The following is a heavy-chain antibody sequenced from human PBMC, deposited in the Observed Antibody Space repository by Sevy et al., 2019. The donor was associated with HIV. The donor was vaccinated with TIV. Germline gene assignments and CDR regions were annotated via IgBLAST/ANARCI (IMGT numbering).Heavy chain of an antibody. CDR2: INHSGST. Sequence: SETLSLTYAVYGGSFSGYYWSWIRQPPGKGLEWIGEINHSGSTNYNPSLKSRVTISVDTSKNQFSLKLSSVTAADTAVYYCARGRKTSSTSFDGIRGYYMDVWGKGTTVTVSS. D-gene: IGHD2-2*01. J-gene: IGHJ6*03. V-gene: IGHV4-34*01. CDR1: GGSFSGYY. CDR3: ARGRKTSSTSFDGIRGYYMDV.